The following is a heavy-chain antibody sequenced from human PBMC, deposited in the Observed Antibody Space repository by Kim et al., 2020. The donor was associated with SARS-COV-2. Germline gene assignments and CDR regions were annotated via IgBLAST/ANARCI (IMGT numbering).Heavy chain of an antibody. Sequence: GDSTNSADAVKGRFTISRDNSKNTLYLQRNSLRAEETAVYYCARRGGFDYWGQGTLVTVSS. J-gene: IGHJ4*02. V-gene: IGHV3-23*01. D-gene: IGHD3-10*01. CDR2: GDST. CDR3: ARRGGFDY.